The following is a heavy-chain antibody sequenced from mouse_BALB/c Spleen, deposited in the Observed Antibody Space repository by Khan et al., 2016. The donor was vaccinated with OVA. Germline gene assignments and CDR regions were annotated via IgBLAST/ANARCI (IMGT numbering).Heavy chain of an antibody. CDR2: IYPANGDT. Sequence: VQLKESGAELVRPGASVKLSCTASGFNVKDTYIHWMNQRPEQGLEWIGRIYPANGDTKYCPKFPDKAIITANRSSNSAYLYLRSLTSDDSAGDYCATLYGSPFAYWGQGTLVTVSA. J-gene: IGHJ3*01. V-gene: IGHV14-3*02. D-gene: IGHD2-1*01. CDR1: GFNVKDTY. CDR3: ATLYGSPFAY.